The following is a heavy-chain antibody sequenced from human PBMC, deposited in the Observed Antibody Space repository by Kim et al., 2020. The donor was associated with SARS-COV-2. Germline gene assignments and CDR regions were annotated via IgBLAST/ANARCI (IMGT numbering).Heavy chain of an antibody. D-gene: IGHD6-13*01. J-gene: IGHJ4*02. CDR3: ARGDSGYSSSWYLVPFDY. V-gene: IGHV3-11*06. Sequence: KGRFTISRDNAKNSLYLQMNSLRAEDTAVYYCARGDSGYSSSWYLVPFDYWGQGTLVTVSS.